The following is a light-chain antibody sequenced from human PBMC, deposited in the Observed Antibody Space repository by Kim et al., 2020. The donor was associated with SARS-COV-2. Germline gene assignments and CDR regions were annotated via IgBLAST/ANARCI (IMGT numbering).Light chain of an antibody. V-gene: IGLV1-40*01. Sequence: QSVLTQPPSVSGAPGQRVTISCTGSSSNIGADYDVHWYQQLPGTAPKLLIYGNTNRPSGVPDRFSGSKSVTSASLAITGLQAEDEADYYCQSYDSSLSGWVFGTGTKVTVL. CDR1: SSNIGADYD. CDR3: QSYDSSLSGWV. J-gene: IGLJ1*01. CDR2: GNT.